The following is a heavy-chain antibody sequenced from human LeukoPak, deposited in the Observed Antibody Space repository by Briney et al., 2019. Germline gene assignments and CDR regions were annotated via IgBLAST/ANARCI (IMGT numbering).Heavy chain of an antibody. J-gene: IGHJ4*02. Sequence: SETLSLTSSVAGGSIRYSSYYWTWIRQPPGKGLEWIGNIHSSGSTDYNPSLKSRVTMSVDTSKNEFSLRVNSVTAADTAVYYCGRDLEENGVTHWGLGTLVTVSS. CDR2: IHSSGST. CDR1: GGSIRYSSYY. D-gene: IGHD4-17*01. V-gene: IGHV4-39*07. CDR3: GRDLEENGVTH.